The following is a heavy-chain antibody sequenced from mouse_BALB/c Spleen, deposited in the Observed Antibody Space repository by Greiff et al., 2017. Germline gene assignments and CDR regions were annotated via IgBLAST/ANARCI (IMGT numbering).Heavy chain of an antibody. CDR3: ARGEGWLLGAMDY. V-gene: IGHV1-69*02. CDR1: GYTFTSYW. J-gene: IGHJ4*01. CDR2: IYPSDSYT. D-gene: IGHD2-3*01. Sequence: QVQLQQPGAELVRPGASVKLSCKASGYTFTSYWINWVKQRPGQGLEWIGNIYPSDSYTNYNQKFKGKATLTVDKSSSTAYMQLSSLTSEDSAVYYCARGEGWLLGAMDYWGQGTSVTVSS.